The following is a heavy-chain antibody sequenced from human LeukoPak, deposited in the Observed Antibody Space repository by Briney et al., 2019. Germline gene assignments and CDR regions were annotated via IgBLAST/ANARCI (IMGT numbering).Heavy chain of an antibody. CDR1: GFTFSDYY. V-gene: IGHV3-11*01. J-gene: IGHJ4*02. CDR3: ARDAGRTMVRGVIIPDFDY. CDR2: ISSSGSTI. Sequence: PGGSLRLSCAASGFTFSDYYMSWIRQAPGKGLEWVSYISSSGSTIYYADSVKGRFTISRDNAKNSLYLQMNSLRAEDTAVYYCARDAGRTMVRGVIIPDFDYWGQGTLVTVSS. D-gene: IGHD3-10*01.